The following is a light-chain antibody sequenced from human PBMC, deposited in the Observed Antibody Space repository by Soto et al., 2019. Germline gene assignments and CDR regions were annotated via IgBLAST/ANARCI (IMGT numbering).Light chain of an antibody. CDR3: QQRSNWPPYT. V-gene: IGKV3-11*01. CDR2: DAS. Sequence: EIVLTQSPATLSLSPGERATLSCRASQSVSSYLAWYQQKPGQAPRVLIYDASNRATGIPARFSGSGSGTDFTLTISSLEPEDFAVYYCQQRSNWPPYTFGQGTKLEIK. J-gene: IGKJ2*01. CDR1: QSVSSY.